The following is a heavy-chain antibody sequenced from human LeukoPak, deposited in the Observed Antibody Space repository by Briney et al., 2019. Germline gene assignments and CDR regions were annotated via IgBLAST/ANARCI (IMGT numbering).Heavy chain of an antibody. CDR3: ARIGYCSSTSCLNDY. J-gene: IGHJ4*02. CDR2: IYSGGST. CDR1: GFSLSNNY. V-gene: IGHV3-53*01. D-gene: IGHD2-2*01. Sequence: GGSLRLSCAASGFSLSNNYICWVRQAPGKGLEWVSVIYSGGSTYYADSVKGRFTISRDNSKNTLYLQMNSLRAEDTGVYYCARIGYCSSTSCLNDYWGQGTLVTVSS.